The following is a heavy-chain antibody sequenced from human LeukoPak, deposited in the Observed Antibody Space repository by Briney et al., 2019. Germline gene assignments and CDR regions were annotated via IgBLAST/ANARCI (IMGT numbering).Heavy chain of an antibody. Sequence: ASVKVSCKASGYTFTSYGISWARQAPGQGLEWMGWISAYNGNTNYAQKLQGRVTMTTDTSTSTAYRELRSLRSDDTAVYYCARGQGIAVAGTADYWGQGTLVTVSS. CDR1: GYTFTSYG. V-gene: IGHV1-18*01. J-gene: IGHJ4*02. D-gene: IGHD6-19*01. CDR3: ARGQGIAVAGTADY. CDR2: ISAYNGNT.